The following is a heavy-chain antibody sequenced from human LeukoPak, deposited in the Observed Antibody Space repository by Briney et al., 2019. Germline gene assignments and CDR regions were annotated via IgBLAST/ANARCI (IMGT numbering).Heavy chain of an antibody. D-gene: IGHD2-8*01. Sequence: HPGGSLRLSCAGSGFTFSSYAMSWVRQAPGKGLEWVSAISDTGATTYDADSVKGRFTISRDNSRSTLYLQMNSLRAEDTALYYWAKDTSIGRYCTNGVCSPFDYWGQGTLVTVSS. CDR1: GFTFSSYA. V-gene: IGHV3-23*01. CDR2: ISDTGATT. CDR3: AKDTSIGRYCTNGVCSPFDY. J-gene: IGHJ4*02.